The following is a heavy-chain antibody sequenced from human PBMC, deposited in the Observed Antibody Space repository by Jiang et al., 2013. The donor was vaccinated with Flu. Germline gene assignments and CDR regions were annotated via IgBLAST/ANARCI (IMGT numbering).Heavy chain of an antibody. D-gene: IGHD3-3*01. Sequence: SCKGSGYSFTSYWIGWVRRCPERLEWMGSSILGDSDTRYSPSFPRPGHHLSRQVHQHRYLQWSSLKASDTAMYYCARGEPFWSGFNWFDPWGQGTLVTVSS. V-gene: IGHV5-51*01. CDR1: GYSFTSYW. CDR3: ARGEPFWSGFNWFDP. J-gene: IGHJ5*02. CDR2: SILGDSDT.